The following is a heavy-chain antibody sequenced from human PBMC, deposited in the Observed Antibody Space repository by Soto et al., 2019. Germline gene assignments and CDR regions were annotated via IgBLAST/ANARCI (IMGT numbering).Heavy chain of an antibody. Sequence: PWGSLRLSCVASGFTFVTYAIHWVRQAPGKGLQLVALISYEGSNTYYADSVKGRFTISRDNSKNTLYLEMNTLRPEDTAVYYCARVTPGNNLYYFSGLDVWGQGTSVTVSS. J-gene: IGHJ6*02. D-gene: IGHD1-1*01. CDR2: ISYEGSNT. CDR1: GFTFVTYA. CDR3: ARVTPGNNLYYFSGLDV. V-gene: IGHV3-30-3*01.